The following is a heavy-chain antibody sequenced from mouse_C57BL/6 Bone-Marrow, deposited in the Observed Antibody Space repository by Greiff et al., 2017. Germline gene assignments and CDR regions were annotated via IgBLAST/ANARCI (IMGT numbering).Heavy chain of an antibody. V-gene: IGHV1-81*01. CDR1: GYTFTSYG. J-gene: IGHJ4*01. CDR3: AREGMGLRLYAMDY. D-gene: IGHD1-1*01. Sequence: QVQLQQSGAELARPGASVKLSCKASGYTFTSYGISWVKQRTGQGLEWIGEISPRSGNTYYNEKFKGKATLTADKSSSTAYMELRSLTSEDSAVYFCAREGMGLRLYAMDYWGQGTSVTVSS. CDR2: ISPRSGNT.